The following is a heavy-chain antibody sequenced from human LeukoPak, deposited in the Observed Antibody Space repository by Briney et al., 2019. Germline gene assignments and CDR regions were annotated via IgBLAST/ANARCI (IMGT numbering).Heavy chain of an antibody. J-gene: IGHJ4*02. CDR3: ARDLGYCSGGTCYVGYFDY. V-gene: IGHV3-23*01. D-gene: IGHD2-15*01. CDR2: ISGSGGST. Sequence: PGGSLRLSCAASGFPFSTYAMSWVRQAPGKGLEWVSGISGSGGSTYYADSVKGRFTISRDKSKNTLYLQMNSLRAEDTAVYYCARDLGYCSGGTCYVGYFDYWGQGTLVTVSS. CDR1: GFPFSTYA.